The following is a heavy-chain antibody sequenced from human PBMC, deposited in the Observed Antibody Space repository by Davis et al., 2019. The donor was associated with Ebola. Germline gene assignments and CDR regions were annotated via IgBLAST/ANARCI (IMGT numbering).Heavy chain of an antibody. CDR2: INHSGST. J-gene: IGHJ4*02. CDR3: ARVAGNWNYLYY. V-gene: IGHV4-34*01. D-gene: IGHD1-7*01. Sequence: MPSETLSLTCAVYGGSFSGYYWSWIRQPPGKGLEWIGEINHSGSTNYNPSLKSRVTISVDTSKNQFSLKLSSVTAADTAVYYCARVAGNWNYLYYWGQGTLVTVSS. CDR1: GGSFSGYY.